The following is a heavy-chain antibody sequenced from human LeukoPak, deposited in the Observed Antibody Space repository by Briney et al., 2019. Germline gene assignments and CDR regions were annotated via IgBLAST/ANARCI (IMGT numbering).Heavy chain of an antibody. CDR2: TYYNGNT. J-gene: IGHJ2*01. D-gene: IGHD3-22*01. V-gene: IGHV4-59*01. CDR3: ARTTYYYDSSGYFDWYFDL. CDR1: GGSISTFY. Sequence: SETLSLTCTVSGGSISTFYWSWLRRPPGRGLEWIGFTYYNGNTNYNYNPSLKSRVTISVDTSKNQFSLKLDSVTAADTAVYYCARTTYYYDSSGYFDWYFDLWGRGTLVTVSS.